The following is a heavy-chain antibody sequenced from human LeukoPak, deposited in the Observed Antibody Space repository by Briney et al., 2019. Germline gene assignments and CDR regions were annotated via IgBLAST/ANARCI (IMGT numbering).Heavy chain of an antibody. CDR2: ISTYNGYT. D-gene: IGHD2-2*01. J-gene: IGHJ5*02. CDR3: ARDLVVMPAAITPLPLSPRFDP. CDR1: GYTFTSYG. Sequence: GASVKVSCKASGYTFTSYGISWVRQAPGQGLEWMGWISTYNGYTNYAQKLQGRVTMTTDTSTSTAYMELRSLRSDDTAVYYCARDLVVMPAAITPLPLSPRFDPWGQGTLVTVSS. V-gene: IGHV1-18*01.